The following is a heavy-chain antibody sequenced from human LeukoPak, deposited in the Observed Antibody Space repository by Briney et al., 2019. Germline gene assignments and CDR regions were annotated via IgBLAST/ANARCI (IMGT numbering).Heavy chain of an antibody. CDR2: INHSGST. V-gene: IGHV4-34*01. CDR3: AGHGLSIVGATTAHFDY. Sequence: SETLSLTCAVYGGPFSGYYWSWIRQPPGKGLEWIGEINHSGSTNYNPSLKSRVTISVDTSKNQFSLKLSSVTAADTAVYYCAGHGLSIVGATTAHFDYWGQGTLVTVSS. D-gene: IGHD1-26*01. CDR1: GGPFSGYY. J-gene: IGHJ4*02.